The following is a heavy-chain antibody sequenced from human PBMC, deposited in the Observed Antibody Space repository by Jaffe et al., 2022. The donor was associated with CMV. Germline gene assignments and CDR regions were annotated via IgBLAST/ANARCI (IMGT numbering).Heavy chain of an antibody. V-gene: IGHV1-8*01. CDR3: ARVMSSYDFWSRGAFDI. CDR2: MNPNSGNT. Sequence: QVQLVQSGAEVKKPGASVKVSCKASGYTFTSYDINWVRQATGQGLEWMGWMNPNSGNTGYAQKFQGRVTMTRNTSISTAYMELSSLRSEDTAVYYCARVMSSYDFWSRGAFDIWGQGTMVTVSS. J-gene: IGHJ3*02. D-gene: IGHD3-3*01. CDR1: GYTFTSYD.